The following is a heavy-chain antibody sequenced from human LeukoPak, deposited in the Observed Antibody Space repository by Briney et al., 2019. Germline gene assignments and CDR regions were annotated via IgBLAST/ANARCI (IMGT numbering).Heavy chain of an antibody. Sequence: GGSLRLSCAASGFTFSDYYMSWIRQAPGKGLEWVSYISSSGSTIYYADSVKGRFAISRDNAKNSLYLQMNSLRAEDTAVYYCARASAGTYYYYGMDVWGQGTTVTVSS. V-gene: IGHV3-11*01. CDR1: GFTFSDYY. D-gene: IGHD6-13*01. CDR2: ISSSGSTI. CDR3: ARASAGTYYYYGMDV. J-gene: IGHJ6*02.